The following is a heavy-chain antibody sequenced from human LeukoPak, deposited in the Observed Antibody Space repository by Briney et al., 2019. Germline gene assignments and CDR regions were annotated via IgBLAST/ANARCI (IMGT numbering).Heavy chain of an antibody. CDR1: GGSISSYY. D-gene: IGHD4-11*01. Sequence: SSETLSLTCTVSGGSISSYYWSWIRQPAGKGLEWIGRIYTSGSTNYNPSLKSRVTMSVDTSKNQFSLKLSSVTAADTAVYYCASYSEDGDYFDYWGQGTLVTVSS. V-gene: IGHV4-4*07. J-gene: IGHJ4*02. CDR2: IYTSGST. CDR3: ASYSEDGDYFDY.